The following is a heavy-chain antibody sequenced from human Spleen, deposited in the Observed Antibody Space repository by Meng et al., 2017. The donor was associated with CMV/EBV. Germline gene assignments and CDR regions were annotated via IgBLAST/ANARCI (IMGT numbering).Heavy chain of an antibody. CDR3: AHSPGARGYYYYGMDV. CDR2: IRDKSDGETA. V-gene: IGHV3-15*01. CDR1: GFTFTNAW. J-gene: IGHJ6*02. Sequence: GESLKISCAASGFTFTNAWMRWVRQAPGKGLEWVGRIRDKSDGETADYGVPARGRFTISRDNSKNTLYLQMNSLRAEDTAVYYCAHSPGARGYYYYGMDVWGQGTTVTVSS. D-gene: IGHD3-10*01.